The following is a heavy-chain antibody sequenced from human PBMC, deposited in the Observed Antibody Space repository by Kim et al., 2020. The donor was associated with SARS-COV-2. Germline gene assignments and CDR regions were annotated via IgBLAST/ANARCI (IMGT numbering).Heavy chain of an antibody. Sequence: WGSLRLSCAGSVFSFTQAWMTWVRQAPGKGLEWVGRFKSKSDGGTTEYAAPVKGRFTISRDDSKSMVYLHMSSLKIEDAAVYYCIRGPKYYGMDVWGQGTTVTVSS. V-gene: IGHV3-15*01. CDR1: VFSFTQAW. D-gene: IGHD3-16*01. J-gene: IGHJ6*02. CDR3: IRGPKYYGMDV. CDR2: FKSKSDGGTT.